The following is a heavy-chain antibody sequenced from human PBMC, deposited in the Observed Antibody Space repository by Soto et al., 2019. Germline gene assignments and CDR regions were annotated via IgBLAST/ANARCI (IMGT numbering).Heavy chain of an antibody. CDR3: ARDYDILTGYDTGFDY. Sequence: ASVKVSCKASGYSFTSKDINWVRRASGQGLEWMGWMNPDRGNMGYAQKFQGRVTMTRDTSRSTAYMELRSLRPDDTAVYYCARDYDILTGYDTGFDYWGQGTLVTVSS. CDR1: GYSFTSKD. CDR2: MNPDRGNM. V-gene: IGHV1-8*01. J-gene: IGHJ4*02. D-gene: IGHD3-9*01.